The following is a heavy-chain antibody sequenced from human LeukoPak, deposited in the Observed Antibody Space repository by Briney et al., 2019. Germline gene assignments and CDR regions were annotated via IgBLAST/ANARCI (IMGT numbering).Heavy chain of an antibody. D-gene: IGHD3-3*01. Sequence: GGSLRLSCTVSGFTFSNYSMFWVRQAPGKGLEWVAAISYEGRFKYYPDSVKGRFGVSRDNSINTVYLQMNNLRTEDTAVYYCAKALSKIAIFAVILDYWGQGTLLTVSS. CDR1: GFTFSNYS. V-gene: IGHV3-30*18. J-gene: IGHJ4*02. CDR2: ISYEGRFK. CDR3: AKALSKIAIFAVILDY.